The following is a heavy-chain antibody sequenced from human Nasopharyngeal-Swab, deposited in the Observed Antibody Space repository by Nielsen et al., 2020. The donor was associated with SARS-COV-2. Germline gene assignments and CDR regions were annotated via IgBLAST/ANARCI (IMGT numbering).Heavy chain of an antibody. D-gene: IGHD6-19*01. J-gene: IGHJ4*02. CDR1: GFIFSNYW. V-gene: IGHV3-7*01. CDR2: INEGGSET. Sequence: GESLKISCAASGFIFSNYWMSWVRQTPGKGLEWVANINEGGSETDYVDSVKGRFTISRDNAKNSLYLQMNSLRAEDTAVYYCARSPYSSGWYSYFDYWGQGTLVTVSS. CDR3: ARSPYSSGWYSYFDY.